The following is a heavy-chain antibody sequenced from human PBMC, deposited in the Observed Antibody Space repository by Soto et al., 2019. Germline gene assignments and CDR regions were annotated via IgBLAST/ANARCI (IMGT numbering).Heavy chain of an antibody. CDR2: INHSGST. V-gene: IGHV4-34*01. Sequence: PSETLSLTCAVYGGSFSGYYWSWIRQPPGKGLEWIGEINHSGSTNYNPSLKSRVTISVDTSKNQFSLKLSSVTAADTAVYYCAMASIDIVVVVAATDDAFDIWGQGTMVTVSS. D-gene: IGHD2-15*01. CDR3: AMASIDIVVVVAATDDAFDI. CDR1: GGSFSGYY. J-gene: IGHJ3*02.